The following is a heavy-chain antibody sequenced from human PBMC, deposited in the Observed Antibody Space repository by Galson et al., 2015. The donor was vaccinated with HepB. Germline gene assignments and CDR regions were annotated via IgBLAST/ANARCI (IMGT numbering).Heavy chain of an antibody. J-gene: IGHJ4*02. V-gene: IGHV3-49*03. CDR2: IRSKAYGGTT. CDR3: TRDSPKGYSSWMGGLFDY. Sequence: SLRLSCAASGFTFGDYAMSWFRQAPGKGLEWVGFIRSKAYGGTTEYAASVKGRFTISRDDSKSIAYLQMNSLKTEDTAVYYCTRDSPKGYSSWMGGLFDYWGQGTLVTVSS. CDR1: GFTFGDYA. D-gene: IGHD6-13*01.